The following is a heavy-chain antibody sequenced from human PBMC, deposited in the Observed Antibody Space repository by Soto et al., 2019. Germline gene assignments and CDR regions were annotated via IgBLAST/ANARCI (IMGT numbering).Heavy chain of an antibody. D-gene: IGHD4-17*01. J-gene: IGHJ4*02. CDR3: ARALKRAVTD. V-gene: IGHV3-53*01. CDR1: GFTVSNNY. CDR2: IYSGGST. Sequence: EVQLMESGGGLIQPGGSLRLSCAASGFTVSNNYMTWVRQAPGKGLEWISVIYSGGSTYYADSVKGRFTISRDNSNNPVYLQMNSLRAEDTALYYCARALKRAVTDWGQGIPVTVSS.